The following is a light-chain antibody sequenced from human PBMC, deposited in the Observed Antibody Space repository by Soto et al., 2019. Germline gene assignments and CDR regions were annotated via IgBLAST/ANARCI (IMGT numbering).Light chain of an antibody. CDR3: QQRSNWPPFYT. Sequence: EIVLTQSPATLSLSPGERATLSCRASQSVSSYLAWYQQKPGQAPRLLIYDDSNRATGIPARFSGSWSRTDFTLTISSRETEDFAVYYCQQRSNWPPFYTFGQGTKLEIK. CDR1: QSVSSY. CDR2: DDS. J-gene: IGKJ2*01. V-gene: IGKV3-11*01.